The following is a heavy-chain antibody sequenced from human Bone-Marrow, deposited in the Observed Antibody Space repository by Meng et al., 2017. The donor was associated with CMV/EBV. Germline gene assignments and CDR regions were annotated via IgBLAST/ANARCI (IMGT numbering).Heavy chain of an antibody. CDR2: ISGSGGST. V-gene: IGHV3-23*01. Sequence: GESLKISCAASGFTFSSYAMSWVRQAPGKGLEWVSAISGSGGSTYYADSVKGRFTISRDNSKNTLYLQMNSLRAEDTAVYYCAKDREYYDFWSGYSYYYGMDVWGQGTTVTVSS. CDR3: AKDREYYDFWSGYSYYYGMDV. CDR1: GFTFSSYA. D-gene: IGHD3-3*01. J-gene: IGHJ6*02.